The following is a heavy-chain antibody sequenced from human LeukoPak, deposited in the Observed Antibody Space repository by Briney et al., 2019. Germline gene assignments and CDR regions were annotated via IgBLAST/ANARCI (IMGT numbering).Heavy chain of an antibody. J-gene: IGHJ4*02. D-gene: IGHD6-19*01. V-gene: IGHV3-53*01. Sequence: PGGSLRLSCAASGFTVSSNYISWVRQAPGKGLEWVSVIYSGGSTYYADSVKSRFTISRDNSKNTLYLQMNSLRAEDTAVYYCARDPGYSSGWLFDYWGQGTLVTVSS. CDR2: IYSGGST. CDR1: GFTVSSNY. CDR3: ARDPGYSSGWLFDY.